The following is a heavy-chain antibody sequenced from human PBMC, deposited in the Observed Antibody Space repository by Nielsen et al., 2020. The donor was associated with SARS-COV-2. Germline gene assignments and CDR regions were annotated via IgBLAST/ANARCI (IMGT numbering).Heavy chain of an antibody. J-gene: IGHJ4*02. CDR2: ISGSGGST. CDR3: AFNSGWYG. V-gene: IGHV3-23*01. D-gene: IGHD6-19*01. CDR1: GFTFSSYA. Sequence: GESLKISCAASGFTFSSYAMSWVRQAPGKGLEWVSAISGSGGSTYYADSVKGRFTISRDNSKNTLYLQMNSLRAEDTAVYYCAFNSGWYGWGQGTLVTASS.